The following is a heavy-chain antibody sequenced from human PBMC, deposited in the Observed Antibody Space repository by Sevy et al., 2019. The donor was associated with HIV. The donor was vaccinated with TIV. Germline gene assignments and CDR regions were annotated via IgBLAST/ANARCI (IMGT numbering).Heavy chain of an antibody. J-gene: IGHJ4*02. CDR2: TRNKVDSYTK. CDR3: ATHAGIAAAGRVFDY. CDR1: GFTFSDHY. V-gene: IGHV3-72*01. Sequence: GVSLRLSCAASGFTFSDHYMEWVRQAPGKGLEWVGRTRNKVDSYTKEYAASVKGRFTISRDDSKNSLYLQMNSLKTEDTAVYYCATHAGIAAAGRVFDYWGQGSLVTVSS. D-gene: IGHD6-13*01.